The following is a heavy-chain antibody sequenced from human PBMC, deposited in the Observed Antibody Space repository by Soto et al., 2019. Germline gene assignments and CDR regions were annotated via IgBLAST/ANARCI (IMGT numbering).Heavy chain of an antibody. J-gene: IGHJ4*02. CDR1: GGSFSGYY. Sequence: QVQLQQWGAGLLKPSETLSLTCAVYGGSFSGYYWSWIRQPPXKGLEWIGEINHSGSTNYNPSLKSRVTISVDTSKNQFSLKLSSVTAADTAVYYCARGRRGGSYYAEPGFDYWGQGTLVTVSS. CDR2: INHSGST. D-gene: IGHD1-26*01. V-gene: IGHV4-34*01. CDR3: ARGRRGGSYYAEPGFDY.